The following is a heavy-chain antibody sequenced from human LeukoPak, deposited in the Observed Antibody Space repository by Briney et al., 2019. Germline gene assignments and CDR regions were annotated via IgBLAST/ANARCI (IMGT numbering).Heavy chain of an antibody. CDR1: GFTFTNYW. J-gene: IGHJ3*02. CDR3: AKGLNGYGSGSYSHLDAFDI. CDR2: IKQDGSEK. Sequence: PGGSLRLSCAASGFTFTNYWMSWIRQAPGKGLEWVAIIKQDGSEKNYVDSVKGRFTISRDNSKNTLFLQMNSLRAEDTAVYYCAKGLNGYGSGSYSHLDAFDIWGQGTMVTVSS. D-gene: IGHD3-10*01. V-gene: IGHV3-7*05.